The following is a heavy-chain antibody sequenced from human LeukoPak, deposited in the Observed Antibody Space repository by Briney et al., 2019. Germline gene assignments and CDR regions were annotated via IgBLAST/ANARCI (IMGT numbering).Heavy chain of an antibody. Sequence: PGRSLRLSCAASGFTFSSYGMHWVRQAPGKGLEWVAVIWYDGSNKYYADSAKGRFTISRDNSKSTLYLQMNSLRAEDTAVYYCARGNYDILTGYYHDLDYWGQGTLVTVSS. CDR3: ARGNYDILTGYYHDLDY. V-gene: IGHV3-33*01. CDR2: IWYDGSNK. CDR1: GFTFSSYG. D-gene: IGHD3-9*01. J-gene: IGHJ4*02.